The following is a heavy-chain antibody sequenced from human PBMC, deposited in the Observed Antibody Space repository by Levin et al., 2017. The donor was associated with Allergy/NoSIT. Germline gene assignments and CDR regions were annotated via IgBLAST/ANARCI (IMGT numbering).Heavy chain of an antibody. CDR3: ARSITIFGVDNPELDY. J-gene: IGHJ4*02. D-gene: IGHD3-3*01. CDR2: ISYDGSNK. CDR1: GFTFSSYA. V-gene: IGHV3-30-3*01. Sequence: GGSLRLSCAASGFTFSSYAMHWVRQAPGKGLEWVAVISYDGSNKYYADSVKGRFTISRDNSKNTLYLQMNSLRAEDTAVYYCARSITIFGVDNPELDYWGQGTLVTVSS.